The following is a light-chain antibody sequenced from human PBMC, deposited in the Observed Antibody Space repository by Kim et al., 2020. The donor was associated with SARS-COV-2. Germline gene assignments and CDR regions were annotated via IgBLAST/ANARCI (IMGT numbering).Light chain of an antibody. CDR3: QQYYSTPPS. J-gene: IGKJ2*03. CDR1: QTVLDNSNNKNY. V-gene: IGKV4-1*01. CDR2: WAS. Sequence: RANLNCKSSQTVLDNSNNKNYLAWYQQKPGQAPKLLMYWASIRESGVSDRFSGSGSETDFTLTISSLQAEDVAVYYCQQYYSTPPSFGQGTKLEI.